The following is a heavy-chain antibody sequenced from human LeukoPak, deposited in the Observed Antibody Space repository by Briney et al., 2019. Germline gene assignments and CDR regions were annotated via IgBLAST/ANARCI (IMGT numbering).Heavy chain of an antibody. J-gene: IGHJ4*02. Sequence: GGSLRLSCAASGFTFSSYVMSWVRQAPGKGLDWVSAISGSGTTTHYADSVKGRFTISRDISKNTLYLQMNSLRAEDTAVYYCAKPLSAASGTDFHYWGQGTLVTVSS. CDR1: GFTFSSYV. D-gene: IGHD6-13*01. CDR3: AKPLSAASGTDFHY. CDR2: ISGSGTTT. V-gene: IGHV3-23*01.